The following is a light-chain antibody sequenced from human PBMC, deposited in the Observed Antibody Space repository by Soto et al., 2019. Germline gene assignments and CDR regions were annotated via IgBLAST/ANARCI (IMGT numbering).Light chain of an antibody. Sequence: IMLTQSPGTLSLSTGERATLSCRASQSVSSSYLAWYQQKPGQAPRLLIYGASSRATGIPDRFSGSGSGTEFTLTISSLQSEDFAVYYCQQYNNWSTWTFGQGTKV. CDR2: GAS. CDR1: QSVSSSY. J-gene: IGKJ1*01. CDR3: QQYNNWSTWT. V-gene: IGKV3-20*01.